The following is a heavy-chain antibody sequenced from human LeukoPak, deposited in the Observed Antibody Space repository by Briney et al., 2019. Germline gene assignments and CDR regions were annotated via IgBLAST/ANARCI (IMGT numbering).Heavy chain of an antibody. CDR3: ARGQIDLLRNYFDS. J-gene: IGHJ4*02. CDR1: GFIVSHKY. Sequence: GGSLRLSCAASGFIVSHKYMAWVRQAPGKGLEWLSIIYTAGNTVSAESVKGRFIISRDNSRNTVHLQMNSLRDDDTAVYYCARGQIDLLRNYFDSWGPGTLVTVSS. V-gene: IGHV3-66*01. CDR2: IYTAGNT. D-gene: IGHD3-22*01.